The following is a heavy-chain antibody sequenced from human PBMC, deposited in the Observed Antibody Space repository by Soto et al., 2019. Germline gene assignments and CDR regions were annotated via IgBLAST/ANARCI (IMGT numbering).Heavy chain of an antibody. Sequence: GESLKISCKGSGYSFTSYWIGWVRQMPGKGLEWMGIIYPGDSDTRYSPSFQGQVTISADKSISTAYLQWSSLKASDTAMYYCARISDILTGYYTTYNWFDPWGQGXLVTVSS. CDR3: ARISDILTGYYTTYNWFDP. CDR2: IYPGDSDT. CDR1: GYSFTSYW. V-gene: IGHV5-51*01. D-gene: IGHD3-9*01. J-gene: IGHJ5*02.